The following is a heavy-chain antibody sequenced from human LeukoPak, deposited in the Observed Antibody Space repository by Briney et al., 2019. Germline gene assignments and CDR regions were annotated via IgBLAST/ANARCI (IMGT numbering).Heavy chain of an antibody. Sequence: GGSLILSCAASGFTFSDYYMSWIRQAPGKGLEWVSYISSSSDYTNYADSVKGRFTISRDNAKNSLYLQMNSLRAEDTAVYYCAVIYGSGSYFLDYWGQGTLVTVSS. D-gene: IGHD3-10*01. J-gene: IGHJ4*02. V-gene: IGHV3-11*06. CDR2: ISSSSDYT. CDR1: GFTFSDYY. CDR3: AVIYGSGSYFLDY.